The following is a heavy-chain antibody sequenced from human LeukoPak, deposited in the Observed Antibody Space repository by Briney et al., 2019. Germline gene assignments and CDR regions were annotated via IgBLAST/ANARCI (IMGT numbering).Heavy chain of an antibody. CDR3: ARDQWWQFIAVAITSYFDS. CDR1: GFTFSTYW. CDR2: IKQDGSEK. D-gene: IGHD6-19*01. J-gene: IGHJ4*02. V-gene: IGHV3-7*01. Sequence: GGSLRLSCAASGFTFSTYWMSWVRQAPGKGLEWVANIKQDGSEKYYMDSVKGRFTISRDNAKNSLYLQMNSLRAEDTAVYYCARDQWWQFIAVAITSYFDSWGQGTLATVSS.